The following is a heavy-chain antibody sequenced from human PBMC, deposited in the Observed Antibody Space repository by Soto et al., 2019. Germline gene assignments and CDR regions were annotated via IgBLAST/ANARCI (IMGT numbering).Heavy chain of an antibody. CDR3: ARAIGPTLFDY. CDR2: IGTAGDT. D-gene: IGHD3-22*01. Sequence: LRLSCSASGFTFSSYDMHWVRQGPGRGLEWVSAIGTAGDTNYAGSVKGRFTISRENAKNSLYLQMNSLRAGDTAIYFCARAIGPTLFDYWGQGTLVTVSS. V-gene: IGHV3-13*04. CDR1: GFTFSSYD. J-gene: IGHJ4*02.